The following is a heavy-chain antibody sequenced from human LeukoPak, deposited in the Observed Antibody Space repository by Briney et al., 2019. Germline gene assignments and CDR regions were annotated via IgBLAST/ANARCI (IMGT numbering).Heavy chain of an antibody. J-gene: IGHJ4*02. V-gene: IGHV3-23*01. CDR2: ISDSGDET. D-gene: IGHD6-13*01. Sequence: GGSLRLSRAASGFTFSSYAMSWVRQTPGKGLEWVSSISDSGDETYYADSVRGRFTISRDNSKNTLYLQMKSLGGDDTALYYCAKCWRVVSGNWYLSFDSWGQGTLVTVSS. CDR3: AKCWRVVSGNWYLSFDS. CDR1: GFTFSSYA.